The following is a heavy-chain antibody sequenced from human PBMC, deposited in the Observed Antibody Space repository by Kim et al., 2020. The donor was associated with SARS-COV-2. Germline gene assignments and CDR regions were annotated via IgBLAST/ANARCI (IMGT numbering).Heavy chain of an antibody. Sequence: SETLSLTCTVSGGSISSSSYYWGWIRQPPGKGLEWIGSIYYSGSTYYNPSLKSRVTISVDTSKNQLSLKLSSVTAADTAVYYCARVALYDILTGFFDYWGQGTLVTVSS. CDR1: GGSISSSSYY. V-gene: IGHV4-39*01. CDR3: ARVALYDILTGFFDY. CDR2: IYYSGST. D-gene: IGHD3-9*01. J-gene: IGHJ4*02.